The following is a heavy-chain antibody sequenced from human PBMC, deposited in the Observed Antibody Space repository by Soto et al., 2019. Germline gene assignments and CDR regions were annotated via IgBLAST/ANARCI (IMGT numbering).Heavy chain of an antibody. D-gene: IGHD3-10*01. J-gene: IGHJ5*02. CDR3: ARWVVRGTMARGVISKSNWFDP. V-gene: IGHV4-30-2*01. Sequence: ASETLSLTCAVSGGSISSGGYSWSWIRQPPGKGLEWIGYIYHSGSTYYNPSLKSRVTISVDTSKNQFSLKLSSVTAADTAVYYCARWVVRGTMARGVISKSNWFDPWGQGTLVTVSS. CDR2: IYHSGST. CDR1: GGSISSGGYS.